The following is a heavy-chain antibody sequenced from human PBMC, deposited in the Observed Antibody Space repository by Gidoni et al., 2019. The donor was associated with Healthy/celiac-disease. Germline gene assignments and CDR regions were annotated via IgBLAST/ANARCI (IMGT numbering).Heavy chain of an antibody. V-gene: IGHV4-39*01. CDR3: ARQKSPYDSSGYPFDY. Sequence: QLQLQESGPGLVKPSETLTLTCTVSGGSISSSSYYWGWLRQPPGKGLEWIGIIYYSGSTYSNPSLKSRVTISVDTSKNQFSLKLSSVTAADTAVYYCARQKSPYDSSGYPFDYWGQGTLVTVSS. CDR1: GGSISSSSYY. CDR2: IYYSGST. D-gene: IGHD3-22*01. J-gene: IGHJ4*02.